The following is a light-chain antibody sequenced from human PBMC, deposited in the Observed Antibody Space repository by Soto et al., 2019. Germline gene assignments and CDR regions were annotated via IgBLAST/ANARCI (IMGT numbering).Light chain of an antibody. CDR2: AAS. Sequence: DIRLTQSPSFLSASVGDRVTITCRASQGISSSLAWFQQKPGKAPKLLIYAASTLQSRVPSRFSGSGSGTDFTLTINSLQPEDFATYYCQQVNTYPHTFGQGTKLEIK. CDR3: QQVNTYPHT. CDR1: QGISSS. V-gene: IGKV1-9*01. J-gene: IGKJ2*01.